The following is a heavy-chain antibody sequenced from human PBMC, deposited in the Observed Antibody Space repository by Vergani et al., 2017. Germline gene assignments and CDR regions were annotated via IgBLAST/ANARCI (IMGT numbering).Heavy chain of an antibody. J-gene: IGHJ6*02. CDR3: ARDRVYGGARGYYYGMDV. Sequence: QVQLVESGGGVVQPGRSLRLSCAASGFTFSSYGMHWVRQAPGKGLEWVSVIYSGGSTYYADSVKGRFTISRDNSKNTLYLQMNSLRAEDTAVYYCARDRVYGGARGYYYGMDVWGQGTTVTVSS. V-gene: IGHV3-NL1*01. CDR1: GFTFSSYG. D-gene: IGHD4-23*01. CDR2: IYSGGST.